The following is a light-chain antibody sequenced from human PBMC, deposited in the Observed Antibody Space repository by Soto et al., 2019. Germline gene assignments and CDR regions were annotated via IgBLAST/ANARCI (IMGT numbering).Light chain of an antibody. J-gene: IGKJ4*01. CDR3: QQYDSSPLT. Sequence: EIVLTQSPGTLSLSPGERATLSCRASQSVSSSFLAWYQQNPGQAPRLLIYGASSRATGIPDRFSGSGSGTDFTRTISRLEPEDVAVYYWQQYDSSPLTFGGGTKVEIK. V-gene: IGKV3-20*01. CDR1: QSVSSSF. CDR2: GAS.